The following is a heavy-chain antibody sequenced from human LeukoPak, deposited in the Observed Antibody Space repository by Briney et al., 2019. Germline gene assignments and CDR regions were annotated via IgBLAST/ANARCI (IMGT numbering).Heavy chain of an antibody. J-gene: IGHJ1*01. V-gene: IGHV1-8*01. D-gene: IGHD2-2*01. Sequence: ASVKVSCKASGYTFTSYDINWVRQATGQGLEWMGWMNPNSGNTGYAQKFQGRVTMTRNTSISTAYMELSSLRSEDTAVYYCANFGYCSSTSCYSVDFQHWGQGTLVTVSS. CDR3: ANFGYCSSTSCYSVDFQH. CDR2: MNPNSGNT. CDR1: GYTFTSYD.